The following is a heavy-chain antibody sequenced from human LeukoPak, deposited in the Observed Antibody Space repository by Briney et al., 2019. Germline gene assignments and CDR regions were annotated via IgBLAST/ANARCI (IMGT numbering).Heavy chain of an antibody. CDR1: GFTFSDYS. D-gene: IGHD3-10*01. Sequence: GGSLRLSCAASGFTFSDYSMSWIRQAPGKGLEWVSYISTSSSYTNYADSVKGRFTISRDSAKNSLYLQMNSLRAEDTAVYYCARDRYYASGSYNWFDPWGQGTLVTVSS. CDR3: ARDRYYASGSYNWFDP. CDR2: ISTSSSYT. J-gene: IGHJ5*02. V-gene: IGHV3-11*05.